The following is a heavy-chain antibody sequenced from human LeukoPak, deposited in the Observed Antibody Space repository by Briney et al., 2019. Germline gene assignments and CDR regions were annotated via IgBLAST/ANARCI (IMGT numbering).Heavy chain of an antibody. Sequence: PSETLSLTCTVSGGSISSYYWSWIRQPPGKGLEWIGYIYYSGSTNYNPSLKSRVTISVDTSKNQFSLKLRSVTAADTAVYYCARDCGYSYGGWFAPWGQGTLVTVSS. CDR1: GGSISSYY. D-gene: IGHD5-18*01. CDR3: ARDCGYSYGGWFAP. V-gene: IGHV4-59*01. CDR2: IYYSGST. J-gene: IGHJ5*02.